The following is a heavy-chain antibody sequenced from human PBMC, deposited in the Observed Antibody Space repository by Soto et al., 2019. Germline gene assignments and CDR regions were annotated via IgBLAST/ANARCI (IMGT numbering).Heavy chain of an antibody. J-gene: IGHJ4*02. CDR2: ISGYNGNT. D-gene: IGHD3-22*01. Sequence: QVPLVQSGAEVKKPGASVKVSCKASGYTFTIYGISWVRQAPGQGLEWMGWISGYNGNTDYAQNLQDRVTLTTDASTSSVYMELRSLRSDDTAVYYWARVNYYDSSGDYGYRGQGTLITFSS. V-gene: IGHV1-18*04. CDR1: GYTFTIYG. CDR3: ARVNYYDSSGDYGY.